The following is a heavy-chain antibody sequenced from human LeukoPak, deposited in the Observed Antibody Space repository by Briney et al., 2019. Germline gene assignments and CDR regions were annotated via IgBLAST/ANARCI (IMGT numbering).Heavy chain of an antibody. CDR3: ALKGRYSYGYGY. Sequence: ASVKVSCKASGYTFTGYYMHWARQAPGQGLEWMGWINPNSGGTNYAQKFQGWVTMTRDTSISTAYMELSRLRSDDTAVYYCALKGRYSYGYGYWGQGTLVTVSS. CDR2: INPNSGGT. J-gene: IGHJ4*02. V-gene: IGHV1-2*04. CDR1: GYTFTGYY. D-gene: IGHD5-18*01.